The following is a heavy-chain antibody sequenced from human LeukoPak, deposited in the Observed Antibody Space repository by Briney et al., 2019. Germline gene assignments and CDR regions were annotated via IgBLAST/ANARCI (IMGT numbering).Heavy chain of an antibody. V-gene: IGHV4-61*01. D-gene: IGHD2-15*01. CDR2: IYHTGST. Sequence: SETLSLTCTVSGGSVSSGSYYWSWIRQPPGKGLEWIGYIYHTGSTNYNPSLKTRVTISVDTSKNQFSLKLSSVTAADTAVYYCARDRLGAARGDYWGQGTLVTVSS. CDR1: GGSVSSGSYY. CDR3: ARDRLGAARGDY. J-gene: IGHJ4*02.